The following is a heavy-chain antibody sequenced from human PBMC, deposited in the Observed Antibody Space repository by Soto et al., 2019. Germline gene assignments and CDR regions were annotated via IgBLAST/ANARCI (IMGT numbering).Heavy chain of an antibody. V-gene: IGHV4-34*01. CDR1: SGSLSGYY. J-gene: IGHJ4*02. CDR3: ARAPKVSGSAQTRPDF. D-gene: IGHD6-6*01. Sequence: PSETLSLTCSLYSGSLSGYYWSWIRQPPGKGLEWIGEISPSGTTNYSPSLKSRDSISVDTSKNQLSLNLTSLTAADTAVYYCARAPKVSGSAQTRPDFWGQGSLVTVSS. CDR2: ISPSGTT.